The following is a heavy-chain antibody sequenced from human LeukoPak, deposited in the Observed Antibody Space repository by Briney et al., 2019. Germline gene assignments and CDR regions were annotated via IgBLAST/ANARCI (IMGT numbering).Heavy chain of an antibody. CDR1: GFDFSGLY. J-gene: IGHJ4*02. CDR3: TRQHCSGGSCSYVDY. CDR2: IRSKPNSYTT. D-gene: IGHD2-15*01. V-gene: IGHV3-73*01. Sequence: PGGSLRLSCAASGFDFSGLYMHWVRQASGRGLEWVGLIRSKPNSYTTVYAASVKGRFTISRDDSKNTAYLQMNSLKAEDTAVYYCTRQHCSGGSCSYVDYWGQGTLVTVSS.